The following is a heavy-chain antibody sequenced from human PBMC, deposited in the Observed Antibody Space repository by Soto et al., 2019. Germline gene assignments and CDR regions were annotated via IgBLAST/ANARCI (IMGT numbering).Heavy chain of an antibody. CDR1: GFTFSSYG. Sequence: GGSLRLSCAASGFTFSSYGMHWVRQAPGKGLEWVAVIWYDGSNKYYADSVKGRFTISRDNSKNTLYLQMNSLRAEDTAVYYCARDPPASRGVPWLDPWGQGTLVTFSS. V-gene: IGHV3-33*01. CDR2: IWYDGSNK. D-gene: IGHD3-10*01. J-gene: IGHJ5*02. CDR3: ARDPPASRGVPWLDP.